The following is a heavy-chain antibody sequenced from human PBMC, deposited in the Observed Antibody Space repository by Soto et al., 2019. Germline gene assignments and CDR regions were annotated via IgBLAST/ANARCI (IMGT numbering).Heavy chain of an antibody. D-gene: IGHD4-17*01. CDR3: TTPPSVDYGDYWDYYYGMDV. V-gene: IGHV3-73*01. CDR1: GFTFSGSA. CDR2: IRSKANSYAT. Sequence: GGSLRLSCAASGFTFSGSAMHWVRQASGKGLEWVGRIRSKANSYATAYAASVKGRFTISRDDSKNTAYLQMNSLKTEDTAVYYCTTPPSVDYGDYWDYYYGMDVWGQGTTVTVSS. J-gene: IGHJ6*02.